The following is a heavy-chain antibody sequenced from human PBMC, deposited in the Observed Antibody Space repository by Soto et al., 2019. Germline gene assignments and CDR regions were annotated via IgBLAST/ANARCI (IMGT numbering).Heavy chain of an antibody. CDR1: GFTFSSYA. J-gene: IGHJ6*02. D-gene: IGHD4-17*01. Sequence: QVQLVESGGGVVQPGRSLRLSCAASGFTFSSYAMHWVRQAPGKGLEWVAVISYDGSNKYYADSVKGRFTISRDNSKNTLYLQRNSLRAEDTAVYYCAREAYGDYTSYYYYGMDVWGQGTTVTVSS. CDR2: ISYDGSNK. V-gene: IGHV3-30-3*01. CDR3: AREAYGDYTSYYYYGMDV.